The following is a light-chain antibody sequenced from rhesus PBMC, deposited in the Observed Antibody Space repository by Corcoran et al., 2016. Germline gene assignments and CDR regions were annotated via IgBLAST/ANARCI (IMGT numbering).Light chain of an antibody. V-gene: IGKV2-65*01. Sequence: DVVMTQSPLSLPITPGQPASISCRSSQSLVHSNGNTYLSWYQQKPGQPPRGLIYQVSNRDSGVPDRFSGNGAGTDFTLKISRVEAAGVGVYYCGQDTTVPYSFGQGTKVEIK. CDR3: GQDTTVPYS. J-gene: IGKJ2*01. CDR1: QSLVHSNGNTY. CDR2: QVS.